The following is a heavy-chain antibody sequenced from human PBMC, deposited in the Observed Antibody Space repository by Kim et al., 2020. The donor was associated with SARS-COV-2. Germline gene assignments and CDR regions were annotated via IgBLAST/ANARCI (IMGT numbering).Heavy chain of an antibody. D-gene: IGHD5-12*01. J-gene: IGHJ2*01. Sequence: GRFTISRDKSKNTLYLQMNGLRANDTAVYYCAKARGYDNNSCSFNFWGRGTLVTVSS. CDR3: AKARGYDNNSCSFNF. V-gene: IGHV3-23*01.